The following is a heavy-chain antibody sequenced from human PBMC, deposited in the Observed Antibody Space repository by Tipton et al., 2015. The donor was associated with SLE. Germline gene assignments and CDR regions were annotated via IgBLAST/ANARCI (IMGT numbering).Heavy chain of an antibody. CDR2: LSYSGST. CDR3: ATELFRGYTSGWGPDY. V-gene: IGHV4-59*12. D-gene: IGHD6-19*01. CDR1: GGSLSSYY. Sequence: TLSLTCTVSGGSLSSYYWSWIRQSPEKGLEWIGYLSYSGSTNYNPSLESRVTISVDRSKNQFSLRLTSVTAADTAVYYCATELFRGYTSGWGPDYWGQGTLVTVSS. J-gene: IGHJ4*02.